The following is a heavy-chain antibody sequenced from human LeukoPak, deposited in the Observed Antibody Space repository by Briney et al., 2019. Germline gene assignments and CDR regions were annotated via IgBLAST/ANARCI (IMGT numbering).Heavy chain of an antibody. CDR3: ARDYPYGSGSYYFDP. D-gene: IGHD3-10*01. Sequence: ASVKVSCKSSVYTFTGYYMHWVRQAPGQGLEWMGWINPNSGGTNYAQKFQGRVTMTRDTSISTAYMELSRLRSDDTAVYYCARDYPYGSGSYYFDPWGQGTLVTVSS. V-gene: IGHV1-2*02. CDR1: VYTFTGYY. J-gene: IGHJ5*02. CDR2: INPNSGGT.